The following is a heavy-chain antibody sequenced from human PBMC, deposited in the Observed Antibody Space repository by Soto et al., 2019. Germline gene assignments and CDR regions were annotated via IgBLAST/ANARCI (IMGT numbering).Heavy chain of an antibody. V-gene: IGHV4-31*03. CDR2: IYCSGST. CDR3: AREQDYYDSSGYPL. J-gene: IGHJ4*02. D-gene: IGHD3-22*01. Sequence: QVQLQESGPGLVKPSQTLSLTCTVSGGSISSGGYYWIWIRQHPGKGLEWLGYIYCSGSTYYNPYLKSRVTISVDTSKNQFSLKLSSVTAAETAVYYCAREQDYYDSSGYPLWGQGTLVTASS. CDR1: GGSISSGGYY.